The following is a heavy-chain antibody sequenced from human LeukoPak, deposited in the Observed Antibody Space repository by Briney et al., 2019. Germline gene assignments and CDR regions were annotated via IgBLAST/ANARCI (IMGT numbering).Heavy chain of an antibody. J-gene: IGHJ4*02. CDR2: ISSSDSTI. V-gene: IGHV3-11*04. CDR3: ARTIEMATISYFDY. D-gene: IGHD5-24*01. Sequence: GESLRLSCAASGFTVSNNYMNWVRQAPGKGLEWVSYISSSDSTIYYADSVKGRFTISRDNAKNSLYLQMNSLRAGDTAVYYCARTIEMATISYFDYWGQGTLVTVSS. CDR1: GFTVSNNY.